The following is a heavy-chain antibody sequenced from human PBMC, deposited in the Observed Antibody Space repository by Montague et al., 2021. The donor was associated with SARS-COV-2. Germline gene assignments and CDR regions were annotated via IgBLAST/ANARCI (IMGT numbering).Heavy chain of an antibody. CDR1: GFAFSSYW. Sequence: SLSLSCSASGFAFSSYWMTWVHQAPGKGLEWVSTTKQDGSGEYYMDSVKGRFTISRDNGKNSVFLQMNSLRAEDTAVYYYASTGSASDWGQGTLVTVSS. CDR2: TKQDGSGE. J-gene: IGHJ4*02. D-gene: IGHD3-10*01. CDR3: ASTGSASD. V-gene: IGHV3-7*03.